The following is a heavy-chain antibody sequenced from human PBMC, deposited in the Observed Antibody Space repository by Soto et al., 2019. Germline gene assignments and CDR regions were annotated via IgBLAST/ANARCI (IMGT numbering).Heavy chain of an antibody. CDR1: GGTFSSYA. D-gene: IGHD3-22*01. J-gene: IGHJ4*02. V-gene: IGHV1-69*11. CDR2: IIPILGTA. Sequence: QVQLVQSGAEVKKPGYSVKVSCKASGGTFSSYAISWMRQAPGHGLEWMGGIIPILGTANYAQKFQARVTITADEDTSPAYMELSSLRSEDTAVYYRARANRRPADDSSGYYSPCDYWGQGTLVTVSS. CDR3: ARANRRPADDSSGYYSPCDY.